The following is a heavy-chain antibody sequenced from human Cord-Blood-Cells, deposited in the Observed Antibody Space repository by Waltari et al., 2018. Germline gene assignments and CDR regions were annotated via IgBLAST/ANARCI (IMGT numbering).Heavy chain of an antibody. CDR3: ARAPLTGDFDY. Sequence: QVQLVESGGGVVQPGRSLRLSCAASGFTFSSYGMHWVRQAPGKGLEWVAVIWYDGSNKYYADSVKGRFTISRDNSKNTLYLQMNSLRAEDTAVYYCARAPLTGDFDYWGQGTLVTVSS. J-gene: IGHJ4*02. V-gene: IGHV3-33*01. CDR2: IWYDGSNK. D-gene: IGHD7-27*01. CDR1: GFTFSSYG.